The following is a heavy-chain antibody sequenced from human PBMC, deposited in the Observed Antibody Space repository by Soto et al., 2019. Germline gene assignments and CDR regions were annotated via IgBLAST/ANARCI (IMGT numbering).Heavy chain of an antibody. CDR3: ARDGSQLGAFDI. J-gene: IGHJ3*02. D-gene: IGHD6-13*01. CDR1: GGSISSGGYY. CDR2: IYYSGST. Sequence: PSETLSLTCTVSGGSISSGGYYWSWIRQHPGKGLEWIGYIYYSGSTYYNPSLKSRVTISVDTSKNQISLKLSSVTAADTAVYYCARDGSQLGAFDIWGQGTMVTVSS. V-gene: IGHV4-31*03.